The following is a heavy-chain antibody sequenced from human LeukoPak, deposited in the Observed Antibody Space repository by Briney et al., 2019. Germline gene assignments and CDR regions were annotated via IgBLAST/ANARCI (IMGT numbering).Heavy chain of an antibody. CDR1: GFTFRDYW. Sequence: GGSLRLSCAASGFTFRDYWMSWVRHAPGKGLVWLANINHDGSETYYVASVKGRFTISTDIPKNSLYLQMNILRTEDTAVYYCVNDLVGYVKYRTFESWGQGTLVTVSS. V-gene: IGHV3-7*01. D-gene: IGHD5-12*01. J-gene: IGHJ1*01. CDR2: INHDGSET. CDR3: VNDLVGYVKYRTFES.